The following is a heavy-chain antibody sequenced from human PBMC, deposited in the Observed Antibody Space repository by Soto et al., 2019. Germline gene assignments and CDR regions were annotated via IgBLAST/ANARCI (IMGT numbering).Heavy chain of an antibody. D-gene: IGHD3-3*01. V-gene: IGHV4-4*02. CDR1: GGSISSSNW. J-gene: IGHJ6*02. CDR3: ASSGGIFGVVGNYGMDV. Sequence: QVQLQESGPGLVKPSGTLSLTCAVSGGSISSSNWWSWVRQPPGKGLEWIGEIYHSGSTNYNPSLKRRVPISVDKSKNQFSLKLSSVAAADTAVYYCASSGGIFGVVGNYGMDVWGQGTTVTVSS. CDR2: IYHSGST.